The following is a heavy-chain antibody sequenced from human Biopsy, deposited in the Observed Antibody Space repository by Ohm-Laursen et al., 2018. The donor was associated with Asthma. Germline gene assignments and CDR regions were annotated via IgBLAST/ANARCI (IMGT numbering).Heavy chain of an antibody. V-gene: IGHV1-69*01. Sequence: SSVKVSCEAPGGTFSNFAISWVRQAPGQGLEWLGGIMTVFGTTNYAQKFQGRVTITADESTSTAYMEVTSLRSEDTAIYYCARCQVGYSSGWSLLLKKIYYPGMDVWGQGTAVTVSS. CDR3: ARCQVGYSSGWSLLLKKIYYPGMDV. D-gene: IGHD6-19*01. CDR2: IMTVFGTT. CDR1: GGTFSNFA. J-gene: IGHJ6*02.